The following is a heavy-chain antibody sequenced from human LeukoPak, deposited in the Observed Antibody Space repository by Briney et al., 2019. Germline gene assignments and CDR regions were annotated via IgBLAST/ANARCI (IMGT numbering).Heavy chain of an antibody. CDR2: IIPIFGTA. Sequence: SVKVSCKAPGGTFSSYAISWVRQAPGQGLEWMGGIIPIFGTANYAQKFQGRVTITTDESTSTAYMELSSLRSEDTAVYYCAREPAVWFGELLRAGVFDYWGQGTLVTVSS. D-gene: IGHD3-10*01. CDR1: GGTFSSYA. CDR3: AREPAVWFGELLRAGVFDY. V-gene: IGHV1-69*05. J-gene: IGHJ4*02.